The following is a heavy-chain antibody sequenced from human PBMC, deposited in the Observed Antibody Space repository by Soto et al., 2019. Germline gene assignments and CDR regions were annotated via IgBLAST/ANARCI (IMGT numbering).Heavy chain of an antibody. D-gene: IGHD6-19*01. J-gene: IGHJ4*02. Sequence: TSETLSLTCAVSVGSISSGGSSWSWIRQPPGKGLEWIGYIYHSGSTYYNPSLKSRVTISVDRSKNQFSLKLSSVTAADTAVYYCARAGDSSGPVALGYWGQGTLVTVSS. CDR1: VGSISSGGSS. CDR3: ARAGDSSGPVALGY. CDR2: IYHSGST. V-gene: IGHV4-30-2*01.